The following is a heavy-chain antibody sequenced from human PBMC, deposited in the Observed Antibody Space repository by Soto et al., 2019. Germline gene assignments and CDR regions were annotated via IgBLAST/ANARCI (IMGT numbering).Heavy chain of an antibody. J-gene: IGHJ4*02. CDR2: FSGGSD. D-gene: IGHD4-17*01. Sequence: GGSLRLSCAASGFTFSRYSMTWVRQAPGKGLEWVAAFSGGSDHYADSVRGRFIISRDDSKDTLFLQMNSLRTEDTAVYYCAKYREPTMTTKFGSWGQGTLVTVSS. V-gene: IGHV3-23*01. CDR3: AKYREPTMTTKFGS. CDR1: GFTFSRYS.